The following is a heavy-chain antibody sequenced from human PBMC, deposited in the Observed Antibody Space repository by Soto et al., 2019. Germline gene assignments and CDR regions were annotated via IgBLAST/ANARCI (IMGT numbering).Heavy chain of an antibody. J-gene: IGHJ4*02. D-gene: IGHD3-22*01. Sequence: ASVKVSCKASGYTFTSYGISWVRQAPGQGLEWMGWISAYNGNTNYAQKLQGRVTMTTDTSTSTAYMELRSLRSDDTAVYYCARESLYYYDTSGSNDYWGQGXLVTVYS. CDR1: GYTFTSYG. CDR2: ISAYNGNT. CDR3: ARESLYYYDTSGSNDY. V-gene: IGHV1-18*01.